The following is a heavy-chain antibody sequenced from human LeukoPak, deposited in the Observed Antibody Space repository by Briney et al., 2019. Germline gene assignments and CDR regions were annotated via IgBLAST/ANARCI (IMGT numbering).Heavy chain of an antibody. CDR3: AKSMTLQWRGFFDL. Sequence: GGSLRLSCAASGFTFSTYAMSWVRQAPGKGLEWASTISDSGANTYYADSVRGRFTISRDDSKNTLYLQKNSLRADDTAIYYCAKSMTLQWRGFFDLWGRGTHVTVSS. J-gene: IGHJ2*01. D-gene: IGHD6-19*01. CDR1: GFTFSTYA. V-gene: IGHV3-23*01. CDR2: ISDSGANT.